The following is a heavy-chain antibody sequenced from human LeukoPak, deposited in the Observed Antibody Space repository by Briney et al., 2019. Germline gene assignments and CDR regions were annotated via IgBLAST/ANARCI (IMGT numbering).Heavy chain of an antibody. CDR2: IIPIFGTA. Sequence: GASVKVSCKASGGTFSSYAISWVRQAPGQGLEWMGGIIPIFGTANYAQKFQGRVTITADESTSTAYMELSSLRSEDTAVYYCARDSPTVAQAEYFQHWGQGTLVTVSS. CDR3: ARDSPTVAQAEYFQH. J-gene: IGHJ1*01. D-gene: IGHD4-23*01. V-gene: IGHV1-69*13. CDR1: GGTFSSYA.